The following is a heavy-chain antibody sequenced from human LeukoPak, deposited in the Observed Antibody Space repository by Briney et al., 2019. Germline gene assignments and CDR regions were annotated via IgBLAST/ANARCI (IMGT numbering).Heavy chain of an antibody. J-gene: IGHJ4*02. Sequence: PSETLSLTCTVSGGSMNSYYWSGLRQPPGEGPEWIGYTTYSGGTNYNPSLKIRVTISVDTSKNHFSLKLSSVTAADTAVYYCARGAGWWSHWGQGTLVTVSS. D-gene: IGHD6-19*01. V-gene: IGHV4-59*01. CDR3: ARGAGWWSH. CDR1: GGSMNSYY. CDR2: TTYSGGT.